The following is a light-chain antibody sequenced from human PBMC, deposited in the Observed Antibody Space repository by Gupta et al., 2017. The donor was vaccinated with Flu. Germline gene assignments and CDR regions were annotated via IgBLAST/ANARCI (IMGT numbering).Light chain of an antibody. CDR2: KAS. CDR3: QQYNNYRT. V-gene: IGKV1-5*03. Sequence: DIQMTQSPSTLSASVGDRVTITCRASQSISRGLAWYQQKPGKAPKLLIYKASTLDSGVPSRFSGSGVGTEFTLTISSLQPDDSATYYCQQYNNYRTFGQGTKVEIK. CDR1: QSISRG. J-gene: IGKJ1*01.